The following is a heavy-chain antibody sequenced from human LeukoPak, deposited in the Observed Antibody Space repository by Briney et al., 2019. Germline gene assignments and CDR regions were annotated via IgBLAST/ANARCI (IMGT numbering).Heavy chain of an antibody. Sequence: PGGSLRLSCAASGFTVSSNYMSWLRQAPEKGLEWVSVIYSGGSTYYADSVKGRFTISRDNSKNTLYLQMNSLRAEDTAVYYCARDIYDSSGYYSDYWGQGTLVTVSS. CDR1: GFTVSSNY. CDR2: IYSGGST. CDR3: ARDIYDSSGYYSDY. D-gene: IGHD3-22*01. J-gene: IGHJ4*02. V-gene: IGHV3-53*01.